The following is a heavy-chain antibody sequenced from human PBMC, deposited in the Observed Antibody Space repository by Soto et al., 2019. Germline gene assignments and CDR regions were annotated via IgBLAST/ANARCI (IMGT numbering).Heavy chain of an antibody. CDR1: GFTFSGYG. CDR2: ISNSGANT. Sequence: EVQLLESGGGSLQPGGSLRLSCAASGFTFSGYGMAWVRKAPGKGLEWVSTISNSGANTHYADSVKGRFTISRDNSKNTLYLQMASLRAEDTAVYYCAKDVPPPTVVVTAMFDYWGPGTLVTVSS. J-gene: IGHJ4*02. CDR3: AKDVPPPTVVVTAMFDY. D-gene: IGHD2-21*02. V-gene: IGHV3-23*01.